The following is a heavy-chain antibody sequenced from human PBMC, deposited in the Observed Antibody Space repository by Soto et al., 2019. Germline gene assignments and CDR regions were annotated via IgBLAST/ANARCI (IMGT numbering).Heavy chain of an antibody. Sequence: EVQLLESGGGLVQPGGALRLSCAASGFTFSSYAMNWVRHAPGKGLEWVSVISGSGGTTYYAVSVKGRFTISRANSKNTLYRQRNSLRPEDTAVYYCAKDVAAATDYWGQGTLVNVSS. CDR2: ISGSGGTT. CDR3: AKDVAAATDY. CDR1: GFTFSSYA. D-gene: IGHD2-15*01. J-gene: IGHJ4*02. V-gene: IGHV3-23*01.